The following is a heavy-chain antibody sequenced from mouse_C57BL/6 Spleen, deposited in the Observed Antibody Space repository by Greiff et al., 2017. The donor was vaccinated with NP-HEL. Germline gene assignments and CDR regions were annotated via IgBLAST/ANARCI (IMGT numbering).Heavy chain of an antibody. CDR2: IYPYNGVS. J-gene: IGHJ4*01. V-gene: IGHV1-31*01. Sequence: EVKLMESGPELVKPGASVKISCKASGYSFTGYYMHWVKQSHGNILDWIGYIYPYNGVSSYNQKFKGKATLTVDKSSSTAYMELRSLTSEDSAVYYCARERGSSGYDAMDYWGQGTSVTVSS. CDR1: GYSFTGYY. CDR3: ARERGSSGYDAMDY. D-gene: IGHD3-2*02.